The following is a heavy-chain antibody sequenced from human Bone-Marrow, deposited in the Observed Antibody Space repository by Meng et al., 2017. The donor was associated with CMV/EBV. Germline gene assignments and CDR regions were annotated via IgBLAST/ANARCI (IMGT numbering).Heavy chain of an antibody. J-gene: IGHJ6*02. CDR2: ISAYNGNT. Sequence: ASVKVSCKASGHTFTSYGISWVRQAPGQGLEWTGWISAYNGNTNYAQKLQGRVTMTTDTSTSTAYMELRSLRSDDTAVYYCARVPRSPSGDYGMDVWGQGTTVTVSS. V-gene: IGHV1-18*01. CDR1: GHTFTSYG. D-gene: IGHD2-15*01. CDR3: ARVPRSPSGDYGMDV.